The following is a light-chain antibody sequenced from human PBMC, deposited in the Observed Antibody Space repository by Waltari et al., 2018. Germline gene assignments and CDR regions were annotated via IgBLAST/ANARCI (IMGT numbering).Light chain of an antibody. J-gene: IGKJ4*01. CDR2: EAS. CDR1: QSISSW. Sequence: DLQMTQSPSTLSASVGDRVTITCRASQSISSWFAWYQQKPGRAPKLLIYEASTLDSWVPSRFIGSGSGTEFTLTISSLQPDDFATYYGQHYASALTFGGGTKVEVK. V-gene: IGKV1-5*03. CDR3: QHYASALT.